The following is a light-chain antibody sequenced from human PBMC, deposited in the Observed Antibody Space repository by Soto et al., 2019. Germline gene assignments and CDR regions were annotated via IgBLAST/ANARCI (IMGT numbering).Light chain of an antibody. V-gene: IGKV1-5*01. CDR2: DAS. CDR1: QSVRSW. Sequence: DIQMTQSPSTLSASVGDRVTITCRASQSVRSWLAWYQQKPGRAPKFLIYDASSLESGVPSRFSGSGSGTEFALTISDLQPDDFATYYCQQYGEMPITFGGGTKVEI. CDR3: QQYGEMPIT. J-gene: IGKJ4*01.